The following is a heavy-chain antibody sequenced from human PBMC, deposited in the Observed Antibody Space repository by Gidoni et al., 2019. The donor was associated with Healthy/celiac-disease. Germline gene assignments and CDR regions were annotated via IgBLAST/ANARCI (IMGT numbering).Heavy chain of an antibody. J-gene: IGHJ6*02. CDR2: IYYSGST. V-gene: IGHV4-59*01. D-gene: IGHD5-12*01. Sequence: QVQLQESGPGLVKPSETLSLTCTVSGGSISSYYWSWIRQPPGKGLEWIGYIYYSGSTNYNPSLKSRGTISVDTSKNQFSLKLSSVTAADTAVYYCARYDVEMATVYGMDVWGQGTTVTVSS. CDR3: ARYDVEMATVYGMDV. CDR1: GGSISSYY.